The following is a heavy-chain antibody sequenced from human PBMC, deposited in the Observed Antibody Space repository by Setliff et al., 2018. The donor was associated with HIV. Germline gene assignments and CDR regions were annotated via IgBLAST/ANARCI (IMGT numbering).Heavy chain of an antibody. D-gene: IGHD3-22*01. CDR2: IYPGDSDT. V-gene: IGHV5-51*01. CDR3: ARAPNSPYYSNFWYADH. J-gene: IGHJ5*02. CDR1: GYSFSSYW. Sequence: PGESLKISCKGSGYSFSSYWIGWVRQMPGKGLEWMGIIYPGDSDTRYSPSIQGQVTISADKSINTAYLQWSSLQASDTALYFCARAPNSPYYSNFWYADHWGQGTLVTVSS.